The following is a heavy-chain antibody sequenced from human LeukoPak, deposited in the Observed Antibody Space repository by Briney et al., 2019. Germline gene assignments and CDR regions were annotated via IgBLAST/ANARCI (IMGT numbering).Heavy chain of an antibody. CDR1: GGSISSYY. CDR3: ARTYCSSTSCLDDYMDV. CDR2: IYYSGST. D-gene: IGHD2-2*01. Sequence: PSETLSLTCTVSGGSISSYYWSWIRQPPGKGLEWIGYIYYSGSTNYNPSLKSRVTISVDTSKNQFSLKLSSVTAADTAVYYCARTYCSSTSCLDDYMDVWGKGTTVTVSS. J-gene: IGHJ6*03. V-gene: IGHV4-59*01.